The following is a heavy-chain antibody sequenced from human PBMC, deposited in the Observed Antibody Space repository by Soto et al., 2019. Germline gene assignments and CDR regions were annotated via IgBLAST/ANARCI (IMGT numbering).Heavy chain of an antibody. CDR1: GFTFSSYA. CDR2: ISGSGGST. V-gene: IGHV3-23*01. CDR3: AKETLYSSSRHNSFITVENFDY. D-gene: IGHD6-13*01. J-gene: IGHJ4*02. Sequence: GGSLGLSCAASGFTFSSYAMSWVRQAPGKGLEWVSAISGSGGSTYYADSVKGRFTISRDNSKNTLYLQMNSLRAEDTAVYYCAKETLYSSSRHNSFITVENFDYWGQGTLVTVSS.